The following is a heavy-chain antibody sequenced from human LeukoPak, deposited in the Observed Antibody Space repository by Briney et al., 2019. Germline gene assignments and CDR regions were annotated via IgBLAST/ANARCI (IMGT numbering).Heavy chain of an antibody. Sequence: SETLSLTCAVYGGSFSGYYWSWIRQPPGKGLEWIGEINHSGSTNYNPSLKSRVTISVDTSKNQFSLKLSSVTAADTAVYYCASGAVAGTNWFDPWGQGTLVTVSS. CDR2: INHSGST. D-gene: IGHD6-19*01. CDR1: GGSFSGYY. V-gene: IGHV4-34*01. CDR3: ASGAVAGTNWFDP. J-gene: IGHJ5*02.